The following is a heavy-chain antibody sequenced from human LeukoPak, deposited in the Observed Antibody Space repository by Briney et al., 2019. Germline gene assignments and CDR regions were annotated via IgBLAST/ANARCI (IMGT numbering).Heavy chain of an antibody. CDR2: ISGSGGST. J-gene: IGHJ4*02. Sequence: QPGGSLRLSCAASGFTFSSYSMNWVRQAPGKGLEWVSAISGSGGSTYYADSVKGRFTISRDNSKNTLYLQMNSLRAEGTAVYYCAKGVDYGDPDFQDYWGQGTLVTVSS. CDR3: AKGVDYGDPDFQDY. CDR1: GFTFSSYS. D-gene: IGHD4-17*01. V-gene: IGHV3-23*01.